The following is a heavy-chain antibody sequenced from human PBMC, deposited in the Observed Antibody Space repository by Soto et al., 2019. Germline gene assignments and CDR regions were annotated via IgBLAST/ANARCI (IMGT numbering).Heavy chain of an antibody. CDR2: ISSSSSYI. V-gene: IGHV3-21*01. CDR3: ARDGILNDSSGYYSHYYYGMDV. D-gene: IGHD3-22*01. CDR1: VFTFISYS. Sequence: GSSLRLACASSVFTFISYSMNWVRQAPGKGLEWVSSISSSSSYIYYADSVKGRFTISRDNAKNSLYLQMNSLRAEDTAVYYCARDGILNDSSGYYSHYYYGMDVWGQGTTVTVSS. J-gene: IGHJ6*02.